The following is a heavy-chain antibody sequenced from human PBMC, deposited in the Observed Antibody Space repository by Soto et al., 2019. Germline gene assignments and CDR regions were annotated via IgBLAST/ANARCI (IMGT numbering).Heavy chain of an antibody. J-gene: IGHJ2*01. CDR3: ARGDTYNSYWNFDL. CDR1: EYSFSSHW. V-gene: IGHV5-51*01. D-gene: IGHD1-1*01. Sequence: PGESLKISCKGSEYSFSSHWIAWVRQMPGKGLEWMGTIYPGGSDTRYSPSFEGRVSMSADESISTAYLQWGSLQASDTAIYYCARGDTYNSYWNFDLWGRGTLVTVSS. CDR2: IYPGGSDT.